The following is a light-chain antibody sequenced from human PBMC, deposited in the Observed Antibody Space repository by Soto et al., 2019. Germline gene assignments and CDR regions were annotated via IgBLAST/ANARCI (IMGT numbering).Light chain of an antibody. V-gene: IGKV1-39*01. Sequence: DLQMTQSPSSLSASVGDRVIITCRASRDIVTSLNWYQQHPGKGPKILIYAASTLQRGVPSRFSGSGSGTEFTLIISGLQPEDSATYYCQQYTNTNNPWMFGQGTKVDIK. CDR2: AAS. J-gene: IGKJ1*01. CDR1: RDIVTS. CDR3: QQYTNTNNPWM.